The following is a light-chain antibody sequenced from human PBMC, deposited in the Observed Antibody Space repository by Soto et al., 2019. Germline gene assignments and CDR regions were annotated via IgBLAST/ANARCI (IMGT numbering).Light chain of an antibody. V-gene: IGKV3D-15*01. CDR3: QQYNNWPPWT. J-gene: IGKJ1*01. CDR2: DAS. CDR1: QSIRTD. Sequence: EIVLTQSPATLSVTPGERATLSCRASQSIRTDLAWYQQKSGQGPRLLIYDASTRATGIPARFSGSGSGTEFTLTLSSLQSEDFAVYYCQQYNNWPPWTFGQGTKVDI.